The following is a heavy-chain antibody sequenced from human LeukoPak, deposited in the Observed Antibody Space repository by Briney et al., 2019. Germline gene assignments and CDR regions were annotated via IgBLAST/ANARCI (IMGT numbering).Heavy chain of an antibody. CDR2: IYYSGST. J-gene: IGHJ4*02. D-gene: IGHD2-2*01. Sequence: SETLSLTCTVSGGSISSYYWSWIRQPPGKGLEWIGYIYYSGSTNYSPSLKSRVTISVDTSKNQFSLKLSSVTAADTAVYYCARLSCSSTSCSSLDYWGQGTLVTVSS. V-gene: IGHV4-59*08. CDR1: GGSISSYY. CDR3: ARLSCSSTSCSSLDY.